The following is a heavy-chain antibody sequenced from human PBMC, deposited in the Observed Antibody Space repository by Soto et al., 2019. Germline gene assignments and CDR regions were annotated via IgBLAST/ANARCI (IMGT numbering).Heavy chain of an antibody. D-gene: IGHD2-2*01. Sequence: ASVKVSCKASGYTFTSYAMHWLRQAPGQRLEWMGWINAGNGNTKYSQKFQGRVTITRDTSASTAYMELSSLRSEDTAVYYCARGGPLVVVPAARWWFDPWGQGALVTVSS. CDR2: INAGNGNT. CDR3: ARGGPLVVVPAARWWFDP. V-gene: IGHV1-3*01. CDR1: GYTFTSYA. J-gene: IGHJ5*02.